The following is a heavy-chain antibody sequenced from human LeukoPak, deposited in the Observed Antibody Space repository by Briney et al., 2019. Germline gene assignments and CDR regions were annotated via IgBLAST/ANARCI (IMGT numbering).Heavy chain of an antibody. Sequence: GGSLRLSCAASGFTFDDYGMSWVRQAPGKGLEWVSGINWNGGSTGYADSVKGRFTISRDNAKNSLYLQMNSLRAEDTALYYCARVGYWSSSSSYFDYWGQGTLVTVSS. D-gene: IGHD6-6*01. CDR3: ARVGYWSSSSSYFDY. V-gene: IGHV3-20*04. J-gene: IGHJ4*02. CDR2: INWNGGST. CDR1: GFTFDDYG.